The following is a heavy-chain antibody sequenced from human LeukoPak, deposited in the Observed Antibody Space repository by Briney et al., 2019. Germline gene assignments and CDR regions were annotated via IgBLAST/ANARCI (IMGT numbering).Heavy chain of an antibody. CDR1: GGTFSSYA. CDR3: ARASGTYYDILTGYYSPITYYYYGMDV. J-gene: IGHJ6*02. V-gene: IGHV1-18*01. CDR2: ISAYNGNT. D-gene: IGHD3-9*01. Sequence: VASVKVSCKASGGTFSSYAISWVRQAPGQGLEWMGWISAYNGNTNYAQKLQGRVTMTTGTSTSTAYMELRSLRSDDTAVYYCARASGTYYDILTGYYSPITYYYYGMDVWGQGTTVTVSS.